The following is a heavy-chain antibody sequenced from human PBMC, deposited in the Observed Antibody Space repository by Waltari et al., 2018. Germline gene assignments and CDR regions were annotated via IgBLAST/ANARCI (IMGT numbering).Heavy chain of an antibody. CDR1: GFTFSSYS. D-gene: IGHD3-22*01. Sequence: EVQLVESGGGLVQPGGSLRLSCAASGFTFSSYSMNWVPAPGKGLEWVSYISSSSSTIYYADSVKGRFTISRDNAKNSLYLQMNSLRAEDTAVYYCARGPRSSGYQDWYFDLWGRGTLVTVSS. CDR2: ISSSSSTI. J-gene: IGHJ2*01. V-gene: IGHV3-48*04. CDR3: ARGPRSSGYQDWYFDL.